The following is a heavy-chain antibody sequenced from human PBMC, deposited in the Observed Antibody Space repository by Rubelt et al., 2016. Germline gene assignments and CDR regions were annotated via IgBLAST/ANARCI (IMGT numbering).Heavy chain of an antibody. CDR3: TTDHYSNFDY. Sequence: APGKGLEWVGRIKSKTDGGTTDYAAPVKGRFTISRDDSKNTLYLQMNSLKTEDTAVYYCTTDHYSNFDYWGQGTLVTVSS. J-gene: IGHJ4*02. V-gene: IGHV3-15*01. CDR2: IKSKTDGGTT. D-gene: IGHD2-21*01.